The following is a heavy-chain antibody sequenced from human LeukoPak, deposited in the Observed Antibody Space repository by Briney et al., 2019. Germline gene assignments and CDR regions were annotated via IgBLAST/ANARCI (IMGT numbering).Heavy chain of an antibody. V-gene: IGHV1-24*01. CDR2: FDPEDGET. J-gene: IGHJ4*02. D-gene: IGHD4-11*01. Sequence: ASVKVSCKVSGHTLTEFSMHWVRQAPGKRLEWMGRFDPEDGETIYAQKFQGRVTMTADTSTDTAYMELSSLRSEDTAVYYCARDLYSNYAGEDYWGQGTLVTVSS. CDR3: ARDLYSNYAGEDY. CDR1: GHTLTEFS.